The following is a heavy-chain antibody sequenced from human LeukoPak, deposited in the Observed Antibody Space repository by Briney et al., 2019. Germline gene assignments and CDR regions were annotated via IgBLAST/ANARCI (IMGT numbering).Heavy chain of an antibody. V-gene: IGHV3-66*01. CDR1: GFTVSSNY. J-gene: IGHJ4*02. D-gene: IGHD6-25*01. CDR3: ARERGHLDY. CDR2: IYSSGST. Sequence: GGSLRLSCVVSGFTVSSNYMSWFRQAPGKGLEWVSVIYSSGSTYYADSVKGRFTISRDNSKNTLYLQMNSQRAEDTAVYYCARERGHLDYWGQGTLVTVSS.